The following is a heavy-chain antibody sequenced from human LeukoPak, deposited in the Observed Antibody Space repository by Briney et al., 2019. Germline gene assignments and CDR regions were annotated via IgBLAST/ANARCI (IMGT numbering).Heavy chain of an antibody. J-gene: IGHJ3*02. Sequence: PGGSLRLSCAASGFTFSSYAMSWVRQAPGKGLEWVSAISGSGGSTYYADSVEGRFTISRDNSKNTLYLQMNSLRAEDTAVYYCAKTYYCDSSGYPDAFDIWGQGTMVTVSS. CDR1: GFTFSSYA. CDR2: ISGSGGST. V-gene: IGHV3-23*01. D-gene: IGHD3-22*01. CDR3: AKTYYCDSSGYPDAFDI.